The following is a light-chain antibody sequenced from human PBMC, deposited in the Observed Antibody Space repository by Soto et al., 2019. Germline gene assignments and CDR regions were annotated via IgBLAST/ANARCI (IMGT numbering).Light chain of an antibody. V-gene: IGKV3-20*01. Sequence: EIVLTQSPDTLSFSPGEKATLSCRAIQTSPRNFLAWFQQKPGQAPRLLIYGSSNRPSGIPDRFSGGGSRTDFTLTISRLEPEDFAVYYCQQYGSSPTFGQGTKVDI. CDR3: QQYGSSPT. CDR2: GSS. J-gene: IGKJ1*01. CDR1: QTSPRNF.